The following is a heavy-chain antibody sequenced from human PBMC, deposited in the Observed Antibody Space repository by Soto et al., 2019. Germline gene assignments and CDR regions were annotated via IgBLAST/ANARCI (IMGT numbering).Heavy chain of an antibody. CDR1: GFTFDDYA. V-gene: IGHV3-9*01. CDR3: AHGVLGGELSTYYYYYGMDV. CDR2: ISWNSGSI. J-gene: IGHJ6*02. D-gene: IGHD3-16*02. Sequence: GGSLRLSCAASGFTFDDYAMHWVRQDTGKGLEWVSGISWNSGSIGYADSVKGRFTISRDNAKNSLYLQMNSLRAEDTALYYCAHGVLGGELSTYYYYYGMDVWGQGTTVTVSS.